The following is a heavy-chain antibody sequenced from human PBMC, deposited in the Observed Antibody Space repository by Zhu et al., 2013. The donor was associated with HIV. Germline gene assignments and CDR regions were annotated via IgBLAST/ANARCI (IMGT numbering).Heavy chain of an antibody. J-gene: IGHJ6*02. CDR3: ARRGRLIRFLEPPKGMDV. CDR2: INHSGST. Sequence: QVQLQQWGAGLLKPSETLSLTCAVYGGSFSGYYWSWIRQPPGKGLEWIGEINHSGSTNYNPSLKSRVTISVDTSKNQFSLKLSSVTAADTAVYYCARRGRLIRFLEPPKGMDVWGQGTTVTVSS. D-gene: IGHD3-3*01. CDR1: GGSFSGYY. V-gene: IGHV4-34*01.